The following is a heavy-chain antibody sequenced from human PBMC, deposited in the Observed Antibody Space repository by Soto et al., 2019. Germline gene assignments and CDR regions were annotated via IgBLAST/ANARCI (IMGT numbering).Heavy chain of an antibody. V-gene: IGHV1-69*13. CDR1: GCTFSSYA. CDR2: IIPIFGTA. Sequence: SVKVSCKASGCTFSSYAISWVRQAPGQGLEWMGGIIPIFGTANYAQKFQGRVTITADESTSTAYMELSSLRSEDTAVYYCARVLFIAARQGYFEYWGQGTLFSVS. CDR3: ARVLFIAARQGYFEY. D-gene: IGHD6-6*01. J-gene: IGHJ4*02.